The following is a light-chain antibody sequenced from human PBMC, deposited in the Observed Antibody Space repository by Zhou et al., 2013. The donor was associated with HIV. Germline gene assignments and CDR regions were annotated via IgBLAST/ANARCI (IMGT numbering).Light chain of an antibody. CDR3: QQYVSSPRT. V-gene: IGKV3-20*01. J-gene: IGKJ2*01. Sequence: EIVLTQSPGTLSLSPGERATLSCWASQSVSSNYLAWYQQRPGQAPRLLIYGASSRATGIPDRFSGSGSGTDFTLTISRLEPEDFAVYYCQQYVSSPRTFGQGTKLDIK. CDR2: GAS. CDR1: QSVSSNY.